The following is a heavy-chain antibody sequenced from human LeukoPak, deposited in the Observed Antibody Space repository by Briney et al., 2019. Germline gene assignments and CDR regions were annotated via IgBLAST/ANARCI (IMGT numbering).Heavy chain of an antibody. J-gene: IGHJ6*03. CDR2: IIPIFGTA. CDR3: ARNEIQLWGNYYYYYYMDV. CDR1: GGTFSSYA. Sequence: GASVKVSCKASGGTFSSYAISWVRQAPGQGLEWMGRIIPIFGTANYAQKFQGRVTITTDESTSTAYMELSSLRSEDTAVYYCARNEIQLWGNYYYYYYMDVWGKGTTVTLSS. V-gene: IGHV1-69*05. D-gene: IGHD5-18*01.